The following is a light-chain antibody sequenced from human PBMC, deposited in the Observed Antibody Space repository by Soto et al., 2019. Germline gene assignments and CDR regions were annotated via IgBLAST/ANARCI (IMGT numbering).Light chain of an antibody. Sequence: VLTQSPGTQSLSPGERATLSCGASQTVRNNYLAWYQQKPGQAPRLLIYDASSRATGIPDRFSGGGSGTDFTLTISILEPEDCAVYYSQQLGSYPLTFGGGTKVAI. V-gene: IGKV3-20*01. J-gene: IGKJ4*01. CDR2: DAS. CDR3: QQLGSYPLT. CDR1: QTVRNNY.